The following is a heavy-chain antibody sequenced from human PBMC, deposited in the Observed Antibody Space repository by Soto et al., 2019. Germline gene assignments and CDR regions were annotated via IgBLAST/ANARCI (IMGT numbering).Heavy chain of an antibody. V-gene: IGHV3-30-3*01. Sequence: SLRLSCAASGFTFSSYAMHWVRQAPGKGLEWVAVISYDGSNKYYADSVKGRFTISRDNSKNTLYLQMNSLRAEDTAVYYCARDRSSGWFYSYYYYYYGMDVWGQGTTVTVSS. CDR3: ARDRSSGWFYSYYYYYYGMDV. CDR2: ISYDGSNK. D-gene: IGHD6-19*01. CDR1: GFTFSSYA. J-gene: IGHJ6*02.